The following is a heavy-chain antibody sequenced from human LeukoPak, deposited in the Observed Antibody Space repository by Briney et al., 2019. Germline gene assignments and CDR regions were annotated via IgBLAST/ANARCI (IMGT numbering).Heavy chain of an antibody. V-gene: IGHV3-23*01. CDR2: ISNSGIST. CDR1: RFTFISYD. Sequence: PGVSLRLSCAASRFTFISYDISWVRPAPGKGLQWVSVISNSGISTYYADSVTGRFTISRDNSKNKLYLQMNSLRAEDTAVYYCAGSPPCVWGQGNLVTVSS. J-gene: IGHJ4*02. D-gene: IGHD1-26*01. CDR3: AGSPPCV.